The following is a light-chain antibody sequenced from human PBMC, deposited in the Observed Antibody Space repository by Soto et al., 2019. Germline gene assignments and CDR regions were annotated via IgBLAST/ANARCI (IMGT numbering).Light chain of an antibody. CDR1: QSVSSN. Sequence: EIVMTQSPATLSVSPGERATLSCRVSQSVSSNLAWYQQKPGQAPRLLIYGASTRATGIPARFSGSGSGTEFTLTISSLQSEDFAVYYCQQYNNWPPKRTFGQGTKVEIK. CDR2: GAS. V-gene: IGKV3-15*01. CDR3: QQYNNWPPKRT. J-gene: IGKJ1*01.